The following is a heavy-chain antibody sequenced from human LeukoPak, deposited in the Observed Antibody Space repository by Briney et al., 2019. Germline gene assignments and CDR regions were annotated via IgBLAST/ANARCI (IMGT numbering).Heavy chain of an antibody. D-gene: IGHD3-10*01. CDR3: ARGGGSGSYYSRGNWFDP. V-gene: IGHV4-34*01. CDR2: INHSGST. CDR1: GGSFSGYY. J-gene: IGHJ5*02. Sequence: PSETLSLTCAVYGGSFSGYYWSWIRQPPGKGLEWIGEINHSGSTNYNPSLKSRVTISVDTSKNQFSLKLSSVTAADTAVYYRARGGGSGSYYSRGNWFDPWGQGTLVTVSS.